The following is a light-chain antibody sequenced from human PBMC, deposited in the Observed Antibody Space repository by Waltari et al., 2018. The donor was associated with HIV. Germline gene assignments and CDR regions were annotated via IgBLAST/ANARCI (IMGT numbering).Light chain of an antibody. Sequence: DIVMTQSPDSLAVSLGERATINCTSSQSVLSSSNNKNYLAWCQQKPGQPPKLLIYWASTRESGVPDRFSGSGSVTDFTLTISSLQAEDVAVYYCQQYYSTPPYTFGQGTKLEIK. CDR2: WAS. J-gene: IGKJ2*01. CDR3: QQYYSTPPYT. CDR1: QSVLSSSNNKNY. V-gene: IGKV4-1*01.